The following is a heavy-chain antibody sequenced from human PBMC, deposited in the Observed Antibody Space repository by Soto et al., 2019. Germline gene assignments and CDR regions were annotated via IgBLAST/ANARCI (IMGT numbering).Heavy chain of an antibody. CDR1: GGSISRRNYY. CDR2: VYHTGNT. V-gene: IGHV4-39*01. D-gene: IGHD6-19*01. CDR3: ARLGGIAVAGPIYY. Sequence: QLQLQESGPGLVKPSETLSLTCSVSGGSISRRNYYWAWIRQPPGKGLEWIGSVYHTGNTYYSLSLRSRVAISLDTSKNQFSLRLDAVSAADTATYYCARLGGIAVAGPIYYWGQGTLVTVSS. J-gene: IGHJ4*02.